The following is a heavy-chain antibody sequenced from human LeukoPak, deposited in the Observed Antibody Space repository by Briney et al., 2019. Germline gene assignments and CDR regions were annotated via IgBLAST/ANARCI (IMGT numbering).Heavy chain of an antibody. V-gene: IGHV1-18*01. D-gene: IGHD3-22*01. CDR1: GYTFTSYG. Sequence: GASVKVSCKASGYTFTSYGISWVRQAPGQGLEWMGWISAYNGNTNYAQKFQGRVTMTRDTSISTAYMELSRLRSDDTAVYYCARMVGTMIGPNWFDPWGQGTLVTVSS. CDR2: ISAYNGNT. CDR3: ARMVGTMIGPNWFDP. J-gene: IGHJ5*02.